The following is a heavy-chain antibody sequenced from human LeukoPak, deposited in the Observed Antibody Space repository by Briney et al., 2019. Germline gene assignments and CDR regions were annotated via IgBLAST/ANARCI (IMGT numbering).Heavy chain of an antibody. V-gene: IGHV3-30*02. J-gene: IGHJ4*02. Sequence: PGGSLRLSCAASRFVFSSTGMHWVRQAPGKGLEWVAYIRYDGSDKFYTDSVKGRFIISKDNSKNTLDLQMDSLRAEDTAVYFCAQRTGPGVYWGQGARVTVSS. CDR1: RFVFSSTG. CDR2: IRYDGSDK. D-gene: IGHD1-14*01. CDR3: AQRTGPGVY.